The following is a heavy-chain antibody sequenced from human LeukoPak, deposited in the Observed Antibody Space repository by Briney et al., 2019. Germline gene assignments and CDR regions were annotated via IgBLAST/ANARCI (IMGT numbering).Heavy chain of an antibody. V-gene: IGHV1-69*01. J-gene: IGHJ6*02. CDR1: GGTSSSYA. Sequence: SVKVSCKASGGTSSSYAISWVRQAPGQGLEWMGGIIPIFGTANYAQKFQGRVTITADESTSTAYMELSSLRSEDTAVYYCARDKSSNYYYYYGMGVWGQGTTVTVSS. CDR2: IIPIFGTA. CDR3: ARDKSSNYYYYYGMGV.